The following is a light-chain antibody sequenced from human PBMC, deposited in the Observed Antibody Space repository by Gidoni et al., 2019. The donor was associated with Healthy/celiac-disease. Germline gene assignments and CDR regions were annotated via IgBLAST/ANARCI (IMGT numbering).Light chain of an antibody. J-gene: IGKJ2*01. CDR1: QTVSSY. CDR2: DAS. V-gene: IGKV3-11*01. CDR3: QQRSNWPPGYT. Sequence: EFVLTQPPATLSLSPGERATLSCRASQTVSSYLAWYQQKPGQAPRLLIYDASDRATGIPARFSGSGSGTDFTLTISSLEPEDFAVYYCQQRSNWPPGYTFGQGTKLEIK.